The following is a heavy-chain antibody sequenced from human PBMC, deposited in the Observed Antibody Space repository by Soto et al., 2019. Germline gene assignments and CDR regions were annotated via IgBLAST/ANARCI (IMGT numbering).Heavy chain of an antibody. CDR3: ARSSGDDFFYYGMDV. J-gene: IGHJ6*02. D-gene: IGHD4-17*01. CDR1: GASITSHY. CDR2: VYASGAT. V-gene: IGHV4-4*07. Sequence: QVELQESGPGLVKPSETLSLTCSVSGASITSHYWSWIRQSAGEGLQWIGRVYASGATNYNPSLKSRVTISGDTSKNQFSLKLTSVTAADTAVYYCARSSGDDFFYYGMDVWGHGTKVTVSS.